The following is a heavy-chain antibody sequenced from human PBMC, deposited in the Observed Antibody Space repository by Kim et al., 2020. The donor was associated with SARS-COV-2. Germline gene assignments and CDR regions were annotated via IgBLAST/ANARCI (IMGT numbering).Heavy chain of an antibody. Sequence: SETLSLTCTVSGGSISSGGYYWSWIRQHPGKGLEWIGYIYYSGSTYYNPSLKSRVTISVDTSKNQFSLKLSSVTAADTAVYYCARAPITMIVVGYAFDIWGQGKMVTVSS. V-gene: IGHV4-31*03. J-gene: IGHJ3*02. CDR1: GGSISSGGYY. CDR3: ARAPITMIVVGYAFDI. D-gene: IGHD3-22*01. CDR2: IYYSGST.